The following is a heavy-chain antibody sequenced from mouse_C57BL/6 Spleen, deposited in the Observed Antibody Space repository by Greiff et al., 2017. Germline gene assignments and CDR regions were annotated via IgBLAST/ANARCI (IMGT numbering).Heavy chain of an antibody. J-gene: IGHJ2*01. D-gene: IGHD2-3*01. Sequence: EVKLVESGGGLVKPGGSLKLSCAASGFTFSDYGMHWVRQAPEKGLEWVAYISSGSSTIYYADTVKGRFTISRDNAKNTLFLQMTSLRSEDTSMXYCARPVYDGYYLDYWGQGTTLTVSS. V-gene: IGHV5-17*01. CDR2: ISSGSSTI. CDR1: GFTFSDYG. CDR3: ARPVYDGYYLDY.